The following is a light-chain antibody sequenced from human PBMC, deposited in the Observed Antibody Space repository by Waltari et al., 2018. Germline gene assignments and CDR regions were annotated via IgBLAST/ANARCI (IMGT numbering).Light chain of an antibody. CDR2: GNP. J-gene: IGLJ3*02. CDR3: HSYDIGLTAWV. CDR1: SSNIGTGYD. V-gene: IGLV1-40*01. Sequence: QSVLTQPPSVSGAPGQRVTISCTGSSSNIGTGYDVPWYQQLPGSAPNLPMFGNPNPPAGAPDRVSGSKSGASASLASTGLQAEDEAVYYCHSYDIGLTAWVFGGGTKLTVL.